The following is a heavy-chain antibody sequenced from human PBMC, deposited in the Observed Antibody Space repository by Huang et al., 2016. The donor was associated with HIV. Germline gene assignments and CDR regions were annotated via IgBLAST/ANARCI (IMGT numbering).Heavy chain of an antibody. D-gene: IGHD3-22*01. V-gene: IGHV3-73*01. Sequence: EVQLVESGGGLVQPGGSLKLSCAASGFTFSGSAMHWVRHASEKGLEWVGQIRSKANSYATAYAASVKGRFTISRDDSKNTAYLQMNSLKTEDTAVYYCTRLTMIGDGDYWGQGTLVTVSS. CDR1: GFTFSGSA. CDR2: IRSKANSYAT. CDR3: TRLTMIGDGDY. J-gene: IGHJ4*02.